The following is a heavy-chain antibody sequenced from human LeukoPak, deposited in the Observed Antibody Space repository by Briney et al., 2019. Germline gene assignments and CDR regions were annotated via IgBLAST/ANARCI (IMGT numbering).Heavy chain of an antibody. Sequence: GGSLRLSCAASGFTFSSYAMSWVRQAPGKGLEWVSAISGSGGSTYYADSVKGRFTISRDNSKNTLYLQMNSLRAEDTAVYYCAKAGPLRLGKSLYFDYWGQGTLVTVSS. D-gene: IGHD3-16*01. V-gene: IGHV3-23*01. J-gene: IGHJ4*02. CDR3: AKAGPLRLGKSLYFDY. CDR2: ISGSGGST. CDR1: GFTFSSYA.